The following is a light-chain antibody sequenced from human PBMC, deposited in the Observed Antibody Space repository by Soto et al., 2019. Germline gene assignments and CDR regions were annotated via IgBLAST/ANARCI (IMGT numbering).Light chain of an antibody. CDR1: QSVGSD. V-gene: IGKV3D-15*01. Sequence: EIVMTQSPATLSVSPGERATLSCRASQSVGSDLAWYQQKPGQPPRLLMYGVYTRAPGTPARFSGSGSGTEFTLTISSLEPEDFAVYYCQQRSNWPITFGQGTRLEIK. J-gene: IGKJ5*01. CDR3: QQRSNWPIT. CDR2: GVY.